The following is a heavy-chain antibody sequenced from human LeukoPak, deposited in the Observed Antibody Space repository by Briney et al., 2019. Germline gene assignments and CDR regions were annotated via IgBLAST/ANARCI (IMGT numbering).Heavy chain of an antibody. CDR1: GFTFSSYS. CDR3: ARAGYGSGKYNWFDP. D-gene: IGHD3-10*01. CDR2: ISSSSSYI. V-gene: IGHV3-21*01. J-gene: IGHJ5*02. Sequence: PGGSLRLSCAASGFTFSSYSMNWVRQAPGKGLEWVSSISSSSSYIYYADSVKGRFTISRDNAKNSLYLQMNSLRAEDTAVYYCARAGYGSGKYNWFDPWGQGTLVTVSS.